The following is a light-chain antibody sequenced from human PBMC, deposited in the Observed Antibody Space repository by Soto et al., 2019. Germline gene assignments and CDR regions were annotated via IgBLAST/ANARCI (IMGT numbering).Light chain of an antibody. CDR2: WTS. CDR3: QQYYTTPS. V-gene: IGKV4-1*01. CDR1: QSVLYSSSNKNY. J-gene: IGKJ1*01. Sequence: DIVMTQSPDSLAVSLGERATINCKSSQSVLYSSSNKNYLAWYQQKPGQPPKLLIYWTSTRESGVPDRFSGSGSGTDFTLASSRLEAEDVAVYYCQQYYTTPSFGQGTKVELK.